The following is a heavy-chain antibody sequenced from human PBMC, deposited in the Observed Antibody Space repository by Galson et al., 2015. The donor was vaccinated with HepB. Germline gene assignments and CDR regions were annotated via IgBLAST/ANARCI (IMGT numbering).Heavy chain of an antibody. J-gene: IGHJ6*03. V-gene: IGHV1-24*01. CDR1: GYTLTELS. CDR2: FDPEDGET. Sequence: SVKVSCKVSGYTLTELSMHWVRQAPGKELEWMGGFDPEDGETIYAQKFQGRVTMTEDTSTDTAYMELSSLRSEDTAVYYCATDRMSGSYYGGGHMDVWGKGTTVTVSS. CDR3: ATDRMSGSYYGGGHMDV. D-gene: IGHD1-26*01.